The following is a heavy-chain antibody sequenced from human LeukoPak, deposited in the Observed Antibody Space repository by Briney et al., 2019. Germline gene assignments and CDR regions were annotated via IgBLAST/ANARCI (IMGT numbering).Heavy chain of an antibody. D-gene: IGHD6-13*01. CDR3: ARDPPPIAAAGIVVPLEVYT. J-gene: IGHJ5*02. Sequence: GASVKVSSKASGYTFTSYDINWVRQAPGQGLEWMGGIISIFGTANYAQKFQGRVTITADESTSTAYMELSSLRSEDTAVYYCARDPPPIAAAGIVVPLEVYTWGQGTLVTVSS. V-gene: IGHV1-69*13. CDR1: GYTFTSYD. CDR2: IISIFGTA.